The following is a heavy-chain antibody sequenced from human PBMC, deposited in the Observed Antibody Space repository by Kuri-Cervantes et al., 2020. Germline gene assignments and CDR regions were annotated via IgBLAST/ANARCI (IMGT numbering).Heavy chain of an antibody. V-gene: IGHV1-46*04. CDR2: INPSGGST. CDR1: GYTFTNYY. D-gene: IGHD3-22*01. Sequence: ASVKVSCKASGYTFTNYYMHWVRQAPGQGLEWMGIINPSGGSTSYAQKLQGRVTMTRDTSTSTVYMELSSLRSEDTAVYYCATDTYYYDSSGYPLYYYYGMDVWGQGTTVTVSS. J-gene: IGHJ6*02. CDR3: ATDTYYYDSSGYPLYYYYGMDV.